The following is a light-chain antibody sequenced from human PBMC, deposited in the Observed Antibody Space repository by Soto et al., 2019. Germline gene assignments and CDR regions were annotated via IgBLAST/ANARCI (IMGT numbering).Light chain of an antibody. J-gene: IGKJ5*01. V-gene: IGKV3-11*01. CDR2: DGS. Sequence: IVLTQSPGTLSLSPGDRATLSCRASQSVNSYLAWYQQKPGQAPRLLIYDGSNRATGIPARFSGSGSGTDFTLTISSLEPEDFAVYYCQQRSDWPPITFGQGTRLEI. CDR3: QQRSDWPPIT. CDR1: QSVNSY.